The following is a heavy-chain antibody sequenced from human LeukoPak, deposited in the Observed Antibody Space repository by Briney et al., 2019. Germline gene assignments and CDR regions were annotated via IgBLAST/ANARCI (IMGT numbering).Heavy chain of an antibody. CDR1: GFTFSSYA. Sequence: GGSPRLSCAASGFTFSSYAMHWVRQAPGKGLEYVSAISSNGGSTYYANSVKGRFTISRDNSKNTLYLQMGSLRAEDMAVYYCARAGFGVGVPADYWGQGTLVTVSS. V-gene: IGHV3-64*01. D-gene: IGHD3-3*01. CDR3: ARAGFGVGVPADY. J-gene: IGHJ4*02. CDR2: ISSNGGST.